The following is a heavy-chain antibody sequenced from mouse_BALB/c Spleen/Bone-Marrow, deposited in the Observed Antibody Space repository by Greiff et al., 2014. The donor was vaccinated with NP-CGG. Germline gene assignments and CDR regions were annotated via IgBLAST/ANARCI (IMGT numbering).Heavy chain of an antibody. Sequence: VHVKQSGAELVRPGASVKLSCTASGFNIKDTYMHWVKQRPEQGLEWIGRIDPANGNTKYDPKFQGKATITADTSSNTAYLQLSSLTSEDTAVYYCASYYYGSSYGFAYWGQVTLVTVSA. D-gene: IGHD1-1*01. CDR2: IDPANGNT. J-gene: IGHJ3*01. CDR1: GFNIKDTY. V-gene: IGHV14-3*02. CDR3: ASYYYGSSYGFAY.